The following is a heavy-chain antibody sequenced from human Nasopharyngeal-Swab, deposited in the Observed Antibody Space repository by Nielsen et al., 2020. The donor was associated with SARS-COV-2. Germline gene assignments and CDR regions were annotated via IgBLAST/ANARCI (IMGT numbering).Heavy chain of an antibody. V-gene: IGHV1-8*01. CDR2: MNPNSGNT. J-gene: IGHJ6*03. CDR1: GYTFTGFD. Sequence: ASVKVSCKTSGYTFTGFDINWVRQATGQGLEWLGWMNPNSGNTGYAQKFQGRVTITRDTSISTYFMELSSLRSEDTAVYYCARGFIVATIFHYYYYMDVWGKGTTVTVSS. CDR3: ARGFIVATIFHYYYYMDV. D-gene: IGHD5-12*01.